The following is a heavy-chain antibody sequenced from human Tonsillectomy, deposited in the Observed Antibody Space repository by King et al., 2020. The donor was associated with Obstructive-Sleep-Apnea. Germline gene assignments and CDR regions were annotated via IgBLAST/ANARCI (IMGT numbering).Heavy chain of an antibody. CDR2: VYNGGIT. CDR3: SRGLPHEEVTAIPGAIDI. J-gene: IGHJ3*02. V-gene: IGHV3-53*04. Sequence: VQLVESGGGLVQPGGSLRLSCAASGFSVRTDYISWVRQAPGKRLEWVSVVYNGGITYYSDSAKGRFTISRHMPTNTVFLQMKSLRREDTALYYCSRGLPHEEVTAIPGAIDIWGQGTMVTVSS. D-gene: IGHD2-21*02. CDR1: GFSVRTDY.